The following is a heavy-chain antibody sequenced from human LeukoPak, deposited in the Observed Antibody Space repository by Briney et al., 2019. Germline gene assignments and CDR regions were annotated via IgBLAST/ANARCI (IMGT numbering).Heavy chain of an antibody. J-gene: IGHJ4*02. CDR3: ARNYYGGNSPGFDY. CDR1: GFTFSNYA. Sequence: GGSLRLSCAASGFTFSNYAIHWVRQAPGKGLEWVTVISSDGSKKSYADSVKGRFTISRDNSKNTLYLQMNSLRAEDTAVYYCARNYYGGNSPGFDYWGQGTLVTVSS. CDR2: ISSDGSKK. D-gene: IGHD4-23*01. V-gene: IGHV3-30*14.